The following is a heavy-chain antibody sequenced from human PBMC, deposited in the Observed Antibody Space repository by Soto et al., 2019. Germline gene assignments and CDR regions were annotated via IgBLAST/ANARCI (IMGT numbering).Heavy chain of an antibody. CDR1: GYSFTRYG. Sequence: QVQLVQSRAEVKNPGASVKVSCKASGYSFTRYGIAWARQAPGQGLEWMGWINTYNGNTNYAQNLQGRVTLTTDTSTSIANMERTSLKSNDTAIYYCAMVDVYVTPSPQDVWGQGTTVIVSS. CDR2: INTYNGNT. V-gene: IGHV1-18*01. J-gene: IGHJ6*02. D-gene: IGHD3-16*01. CDR3: AMVDVYVTPSPQDV.